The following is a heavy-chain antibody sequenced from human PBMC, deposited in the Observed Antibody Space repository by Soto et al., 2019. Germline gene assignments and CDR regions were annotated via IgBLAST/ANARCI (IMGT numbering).Heavy chain of an antibody. CDR1: GGTVASSHW. CDR2: VYHTGDT. V-gene: IGHV4-4*02. CDR3: AREIVTAGGNNYFDP. D-gene: IGHD2-21*02. J-gene: IGHJ5*02. Sequence: SETLSLTCGVSGGTVASSHWWSWVRQSPGRGLEWIGNVYHTGDTNFNPSLQSRVTFSVDKSNNQFSLRLTSVTAADTAEYFCAREIVTAGGNNYFDPWGPGTLVTVPQ.